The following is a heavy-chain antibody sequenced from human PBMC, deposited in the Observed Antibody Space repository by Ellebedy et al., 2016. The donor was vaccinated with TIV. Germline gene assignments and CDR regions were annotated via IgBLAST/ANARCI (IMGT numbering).Heavy chain of an antibody. Sequence: ASVKVSCKASGYTFTSYAISWVRQAPGQGLEWMGRIIPILDIANYAQKFQGRVTITADQSTSTAHMEVSSLKSEDTAVYYCARYCSSTSCYAGSDDWGQGTLVTVSS. CDR1: GYTFTSYA. CDR3: ARYCSSTSCYAGSDD. D-gene: IGHD2-2*01. J-gene: IGHJ4*02. CDR2: IIPILDIA. V-gene: IGHV1-69*04.